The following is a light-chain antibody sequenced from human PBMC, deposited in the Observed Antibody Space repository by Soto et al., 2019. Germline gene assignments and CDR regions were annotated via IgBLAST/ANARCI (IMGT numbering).Light chain of an antibody. CDR2: AAS. Sequence: EIVLTQSPGTLSLSPGERATLSCRASRSLSSSYVVWYQQKPGQAPRLLIYAASRRATGIPDRFSGSGSATEYPLTISRLEPEDFAVYSCQQQGTFGQGTKLEIK. V-gene: IGKV3-20*01. CDR1: RSLSSSY. J-gene: IGKJ2*01. CDR3: QQQGT.